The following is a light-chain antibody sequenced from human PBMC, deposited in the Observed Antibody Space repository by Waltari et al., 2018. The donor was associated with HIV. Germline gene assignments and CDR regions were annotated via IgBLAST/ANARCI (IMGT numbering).Light chain of an antibody. Sequence: DIVMTQTPLSSPVTLGQPASISCRSGQSLVHSNGNTYLNWLQQRPGQPPRVLIYKISNRFSGVPDRFSGSGAGTDFTLKISRVEAEDVGVYYCMQATQFPITFGQGTRLEIK. CDR3: MQATQFPIT. V-gene: IGKV2-24*01. CDR1: QSLVHSNGNTY. CDR2: KIS. J-gene: IGKJ5*01.